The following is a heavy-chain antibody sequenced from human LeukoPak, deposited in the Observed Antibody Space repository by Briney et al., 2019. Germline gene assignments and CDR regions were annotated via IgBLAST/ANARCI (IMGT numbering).Heavy chain of an antibody. J-gene: IGHJ6*03. CDR2: ITRDSIYT. V-gene: IGHV3-21*01. CDR3: ARDPYNGYYGDDYYYYMDV. D-gene: IGHD4-17*01. Sequence: GGSLRLSCAASGFTFSSYSMNWVRQTPGKGLEWVSSITRDSIYTFYADSVKGRFTISRDDAKNSLSLQMNSLRAEDTAVYYCARDPYNGYYGDDYYYYMDVWGKGTTVTISS. CDR1: GFTFSSYS.